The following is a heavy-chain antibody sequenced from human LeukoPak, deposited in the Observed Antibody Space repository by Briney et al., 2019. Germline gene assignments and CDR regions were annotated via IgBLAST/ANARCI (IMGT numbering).Heavy chain of an antibody. CDR3: AKDALWFGELVLYYYYYYYMDV. Sequence: GGSLRLSCEASGFSFPYGMSWVRQAPGKGLEWVSGITNSGENTYYADSVKGRFTISRDNSKNTLYLQMNSLRAEDTAVYYCAKDALWFGELVLYYYYYYYMDVWGKGTTVTVSS. D-gene: IGHD3-10*01. V-gene: IGHV3-NL1*01. CDR2: ITNSGENT. J-gene: IGHJ6*03. CDR1: GFSFPYG.